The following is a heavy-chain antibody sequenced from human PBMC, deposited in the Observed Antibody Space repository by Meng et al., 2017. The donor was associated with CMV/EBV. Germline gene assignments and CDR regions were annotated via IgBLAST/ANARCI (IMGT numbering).Heavy chain of an antibody. J-gene: IGHJ4*02. CDR3: ARAAGSLLRYYFDY. D-gene: IGHD3-10*01. Sequence: GESLKISCAASGFTFSSYSMNWVRQAPGKGLEWVSSISSSSSYIYYADSVKGRFTISSDNAKNSLYLQMNSLRAEDTAVYYCARAAGSLLRYYFDYWGQGTLVTVSS. V-gene: IGHV3-21*01. CDR2: ISSSSSYI. CDR1: GFTFSSYS.